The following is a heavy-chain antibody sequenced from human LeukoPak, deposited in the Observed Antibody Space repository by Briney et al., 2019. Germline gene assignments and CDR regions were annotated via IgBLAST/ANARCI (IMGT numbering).Heavy chain of an antibody. V-gene: IGHV1-24*01. Sequence: ASVKVSCKVSGYTLTELSMHWVRQAPGKGLEWMGGFDPEDGETIYAQKFQGRVTMTEDTSTDTAYKELSSLRSEDTAVYYCATAPIGAAAGTFFDYWGQGTLVTVSS. CDR1: GYTLTELS. J-gene: IGHJ4*02. CDR2: FDPEDGET. CDR3: ATAPIGAAAGTFFDY. D-gene: IGHD6-13*01.